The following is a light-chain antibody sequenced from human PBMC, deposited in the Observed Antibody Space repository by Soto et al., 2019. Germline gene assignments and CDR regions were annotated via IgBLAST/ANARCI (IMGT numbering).Light chain of an antibody. J-gene: IGKJ1*01. CDR1: QSISSW. CDR2: KAS. V-gene: IGKV1-5*03. Sequence: DIQMTQSPSTLPASVGDRVTITCRASQSISSWLAWYQQKPGKAPKLLIYKASTLKSGVSSRFSGSGSGTEFTLTISSLQPDDFATYYCQHYNSYSEAFGQGTKVDIK. CDR3: QHYNSYSEA.